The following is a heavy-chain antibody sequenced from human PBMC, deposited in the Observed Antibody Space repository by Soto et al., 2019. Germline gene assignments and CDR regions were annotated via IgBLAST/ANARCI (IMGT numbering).Heavy chain of an antibody. J-gene: IGHJ4*01. Sequence: PGGSLRLSCAASGFTFSSYAMSWVRQAPGKGLEWVSAISGSGGSTYYADSVKGRFTISRDNSKNTLYLEMNSLQTEDTAMYYCTTDSYITTITVRFDYWGHGTLVTVSS. V-gene: IGHV3-23*01. D-gene: IGHD3-22*01. CDR3: TTDSYITTITVRFDY. CDR2: ISGSGGST. CDR1: GFTFSSYA.